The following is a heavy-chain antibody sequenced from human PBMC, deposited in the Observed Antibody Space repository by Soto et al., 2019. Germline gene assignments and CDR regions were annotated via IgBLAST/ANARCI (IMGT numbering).Heavy chain of an antibody. D-gene: IGHD3-3*01. CDR3: AKVFQYYDFWSGYYVDV. CDR1: AFTFSSYL. Sequence: GGPLRLSSAVSAFTFSSYLMSGVRQAPGQALEWVSAISGSGGSTYYADSVKGRFTISRDNSKNTLYLQMNSLRAEDTAVYYCAKVFQYYDFWSGYYVDVWGKGTTVTVSS. J-gene: IGHJ6*04. V-gene: IGHV3-23*01. CDR2: ISGSGGST.